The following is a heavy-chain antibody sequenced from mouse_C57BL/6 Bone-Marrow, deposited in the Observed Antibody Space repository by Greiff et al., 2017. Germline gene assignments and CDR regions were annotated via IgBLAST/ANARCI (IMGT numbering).Heavy chain of an antibody. J-gene: IGHJ3*01. Sequence: VQLQQSGAELVRPGASVKLSCTASGFNIKDDYMHWVKQRPEQGLEWIGWIDPENGDTEYASKFQGKATITVATSSNTAYLQLSSLTAEDTADYYCTRIAYWGQGTLVTVSA. V-gene: IGHV14-4*01. CDR3: TRIAY. CDR1: GFNIKDDY. CDR2: IDPENGDT.